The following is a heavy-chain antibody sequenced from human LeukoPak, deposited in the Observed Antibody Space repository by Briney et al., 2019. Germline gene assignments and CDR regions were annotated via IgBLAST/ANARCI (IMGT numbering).Heavy chain of an antibody. V-gene: IGHV1-2*02. D-gene: IGHD3-22*01. J-gene: IGHJ4*02. CDR1: GYTFTPYY. CDR3: AREYYFDNSGYYGVGDY. Sequence: ASVKVSCKASGYTFTPYYIHWVRQAPGQGLEWMGWFNPNSGGTNYAQEFQGRVTMTRDTSISTAYMELSRLRSDDTAVYYCAREYYFDNSGYYGVGDYWGQGTLVTVSS. CDR2: FNPNSGGT.